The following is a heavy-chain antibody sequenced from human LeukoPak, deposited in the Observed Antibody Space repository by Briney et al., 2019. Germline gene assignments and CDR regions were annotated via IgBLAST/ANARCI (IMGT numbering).Heavy chain of an antibody. V-gene: IGHV3-23*01. CDR3: AKGHRYCTSGNCNSAVDY. CDR1: GFTLSHYA. D-gene: IGHD2-15*01. CDR2: IGGGGGST. Sequence: GGSLRLSCSMSGFTLSHYAMSWVRQAPGKGLEWVSTIGGGGGSTDYTDSVKGRFTISRDNSKNTLYLQMNSLVAEDTAVYYCAKGHRYCTSGNCNSAVDYWGQGTLVTVSS. J-gene: IGHJ4*02.